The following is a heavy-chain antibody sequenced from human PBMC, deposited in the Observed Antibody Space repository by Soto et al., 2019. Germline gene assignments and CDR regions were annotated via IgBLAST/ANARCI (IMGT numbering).Heavy chain of an antibody. Sequence: QVQLMQSGAEVRKPGASVKVSCRASGYTFTDYDINWVRQATGQGLEWLGWMTPNSGNTGYALKFQGRVTLTRDISRSTAYTELSSLTSEDTAVYYCARTLYNTGDFDHWGQGTLVTVSS. CDR3: ARTLYNTGDFDH. V-gene: IGHV1-8*02. J-gene: IGHJ5*02. CDR2: MTPNSGNT. D-gene: IGHD3-16*01. CDR1: GYTFTDYD.